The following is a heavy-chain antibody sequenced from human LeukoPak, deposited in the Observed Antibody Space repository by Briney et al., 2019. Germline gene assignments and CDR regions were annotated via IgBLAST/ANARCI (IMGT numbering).Heavy chain of an antibody. D-gene: IGHD3-10*01. Sequence: STTLSLTCTVPGGSISDYYWSWIRQPPGKGLEWIGYIYYSGITNYNPSLKTRVTILVDTSKNQFSLKLSSVTAADTAVYYCARWGSNMAREKGDHWGQGTLVTVSS. J-gene: IGHJ4*02. V-gene: IGHV4-59*08. CDR1: GGSISDYY. CDR3: ARWGSNMAREKGDH. CDR2: IYYSGIT.